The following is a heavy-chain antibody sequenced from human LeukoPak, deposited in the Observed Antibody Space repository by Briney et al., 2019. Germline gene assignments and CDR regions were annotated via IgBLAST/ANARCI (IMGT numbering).Heavy chain of an antibody. CDR2: IHSDGSTT. V-gene: IGHV3-74*01. CDR1: GFTFSNSW. D-gene: IGHD3-22*01. Sequence: GGSLRLSCAASGFTFSNSWMHWVRQAPGKGLMWVSHIHSDGSTTSFADSVKSRFTISRDNAKNTLYLQMSSLRAEDTAVYYCARKPATMNAAFDYWGQGTLVTVSS. J-gene: IGHJ4*02. CDR3: ARKPATMNAAFDY.